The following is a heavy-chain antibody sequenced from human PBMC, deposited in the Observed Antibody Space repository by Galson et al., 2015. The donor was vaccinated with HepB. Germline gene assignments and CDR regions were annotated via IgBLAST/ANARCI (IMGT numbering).Heavy chain of an antibody. CDR1: GYPFTDYY. D-gene: IGHD3-9*01. Sequence: SVKVSCKASGYPFTDYYVHWVRQAPGQGLQWMGWVNPNNGGTDYAQKFQGRVTMTRDTSLSTAYMELRRLTSDDTAVYYCATSAGVSNVLTGFLDYWGQGTLVTVSS. V-gene: IGHV1-2*02. CDR2: VNPNNGGT. CDR3: ATSAGVSNVLTGFLDY. J-gene: IGHJ4*02.